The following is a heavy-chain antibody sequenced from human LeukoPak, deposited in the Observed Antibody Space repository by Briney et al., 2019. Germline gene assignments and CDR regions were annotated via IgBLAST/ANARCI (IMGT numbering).Heavy chain of an antibody. CDR1: GFTFGSFS. CDR2: ISGSGETT. CDR3: ARAPSADGSSWYDPEGYYYYYYMDV. V-gene: IGHV3-23*01. Sequence: GGSLRLSCAASGFTFGSFSMSWVRQAPGKGLEWVSVISGSGETTFYADSVKGRFTISRDNSKNTLYLQMNSLRAEDTAVYYCARAPSADGSSWYDPEGYYYYYYMDVWGKGTTVTVSS. D-gene: IGHD6-13*01. J-gene: IGHJ6*03.